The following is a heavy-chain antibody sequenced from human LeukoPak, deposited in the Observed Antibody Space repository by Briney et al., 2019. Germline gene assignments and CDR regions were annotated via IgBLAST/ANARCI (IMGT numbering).Heavy chain of an antibody. CDR1: GFPFSSYW. D-gene: IGHD3-10*01. CDR3: ARDLVAASMVRGVIIHYYYGMDV. CDR2: IDQDGSER. J-gene: IGHJ6*02. Sequence: GGSLRLSCAASGFPFSSYWMTWVRQAPGKGLEWVANIDQDGSERYYMDSVKGRFTISRDNARDSLYLQMSSLRAEDTAVYYCARDLVAASMVRGVIIHYYYGMDVWGQGTLVTVSS. V-gene: IGHV3-7*01.